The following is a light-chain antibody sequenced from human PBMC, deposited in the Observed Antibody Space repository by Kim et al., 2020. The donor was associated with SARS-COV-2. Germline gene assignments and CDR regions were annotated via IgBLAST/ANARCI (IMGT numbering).Light chain of an antibody. J-gene: IGKJ2*01. CDR3: LQHNSYPRYT. CDR2: AAS. Sequence: DIQMTQSPSSLSASVGDRVTITCRASQGIRKDLGWYQQKPGKVPKRLIYAASNLESGVPSRFSGSGSGTEFSLTISGLQPEDFATYDCLQHNSYPRYTFGQGTKLEI. V-gene: IGKV1-17*01. CDR1: QGIRKD.